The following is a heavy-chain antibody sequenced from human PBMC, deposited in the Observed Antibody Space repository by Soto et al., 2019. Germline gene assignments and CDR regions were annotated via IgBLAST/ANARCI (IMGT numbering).Heavy chain of an antibody. CDR2: INAGNGNT. V-gene: IGHV1-3*01. CDR1: GYTFSSYA. D-gene: IGHD3-10*01. Sequence: QVQLVQSGAEVKKPGASVKVSCKASGYTFSSYALHWVRQAPGQRLEWMGWINAGNGNTKYSQKFQGRVTFTRDTSASTAHMELSSLRSEDTAVYYCASPSYGSGSYYWGQGTLVTVSS. J-gene: IGHJ4*02. CDR3: ASPSYGSGSYY.